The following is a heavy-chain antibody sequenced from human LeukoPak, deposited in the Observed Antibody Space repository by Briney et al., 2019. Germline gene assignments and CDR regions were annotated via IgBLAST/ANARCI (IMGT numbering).Heavy chain of an antibody. CDR1: GFTFDEYA. CDR3: AKDRYDFWSGYSSNPFDY. CDR2: ISGSGGST. D-gene: IGHD3-3*01. J-gene: IGHJ4*02. V-gene: IGHV3-23*01. Sequence: GRSLRLSCAASGFTFDEYAMHWVRQAPGKGLEWVSGISGSGGSTYYADSVKGRFTISRDNSKNTLYLQMNSLRAEDTAVYYCAKDRYDFWSGYSSNPFDYWGQGTLVTVSS.